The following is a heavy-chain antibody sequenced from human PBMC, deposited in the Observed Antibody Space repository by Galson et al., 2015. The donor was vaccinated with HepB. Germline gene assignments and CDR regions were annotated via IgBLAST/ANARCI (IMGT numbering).Heavy chain of an antibody. V-gene: IGHV3-7*03. CDR3: AKDILEAGLFFDY. Sequence: SLRLSCAASGFTFSSYWMSWVRQAPGKGLEWVANIKQDGSEKYYVDSVKGRFTISRDNAKNSLYLQMNSLRAEDTAVYYCAKDILEAGLFFDYWGQGTLVTVSS. CDR1: GFTFSSYW. D-gene: IGHD6-19*01. J-gene: IGHJ4*02. CDR2: IKQDGSEK.